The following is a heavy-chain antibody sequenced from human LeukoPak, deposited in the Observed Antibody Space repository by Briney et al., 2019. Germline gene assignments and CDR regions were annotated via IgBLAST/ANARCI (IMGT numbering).Heavy chain of an antibody. D-gene: IGHD3-22*01. J-gene: IGHJ5*02. Sequence: PGGSLRLSCAASGFIFNNYGLIWVRQAPGKGLEWVSAISNDGGGTQYADFVEGRFTISRDNCKNTLFLQMSSLRAEDTALYYCAKGSSGYFADLWGQGTLVTVSS. CDR1: GFIFNNYG. CDR2: ISNDGGGT. CDR3: AKGSSGYFADL. V-gene: IGHV3-23*01.